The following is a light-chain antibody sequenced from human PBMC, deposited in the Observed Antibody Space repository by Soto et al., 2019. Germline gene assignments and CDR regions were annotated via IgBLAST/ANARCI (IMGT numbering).Light chain of an antibody. V-gene: IGLV2-14*01. J-gene: IGLJ3*02. Sequence: QSVLTQPASVSGSPGQSIIISCTGTSSDVGAYNYVSWYQQHPGRAPKLLIYEVSYRPSGVSNRFSGSKSGNTASLTISGLQAEDEADYYCSSFTTITTRVFGGGTKLTAL. CDR1: SSDVGAYNY. CDR3: SSFTTITTRV. CDR2: EVS.